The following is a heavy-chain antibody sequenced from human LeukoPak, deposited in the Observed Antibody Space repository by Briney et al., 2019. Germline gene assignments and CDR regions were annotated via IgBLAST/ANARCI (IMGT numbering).Heavy chain of an antibody. CDR2: ISYDGSNK. CDR3: AREWYYGSGSYYNGFDP. CDR1: GLTLHSYA. V-gene: IGHV3-30*04. Sequence: GRSLRLLCAPSGLTLHSYAMLGVRQAPGKGLEWVAVISYDGSNKYYADSVKGRFTISRDNSKNTLYLQMNSLRAEDTAVYYCAREWYYGSGSYYNGFDPWGQGTLVTVSS. D-gene: IGHD3-10*01. J-gene: IGHJ5*02.